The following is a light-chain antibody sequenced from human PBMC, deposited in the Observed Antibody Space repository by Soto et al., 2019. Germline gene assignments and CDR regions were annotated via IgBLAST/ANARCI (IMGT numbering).Light chain of an antibody. Sequence: GASSDVGGYTYVSWYQQHPGKAPKLMIYEVNKRPSGVSNRFSGSKSGNTASLTISGLQAEDEADYYCSSYTSSSTLVFGTGTKVTVL. V-gene: IGLV2-14*01. CDR3: SSYTSSSTLV. J-gene: IGLJ1*01. CDR1: SSDVGGYTY. CDR2: EVN.